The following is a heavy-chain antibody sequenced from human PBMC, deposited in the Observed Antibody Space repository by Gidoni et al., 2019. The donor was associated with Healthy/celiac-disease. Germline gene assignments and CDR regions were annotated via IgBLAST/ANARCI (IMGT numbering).Heavy chain of an antibody. CDR3: ARHTTVSFDY. CDR2: ISSSSSYI. CDR1: GFTFSSYS. V-gene: IGHV3-21*01. J-gene: IGHJ4*02. D-gene: IGHD4-17*01. Sequence: EVQLVESGGGLVKPGGSLRLSCAASGFTFSSYSMNWVRQAPGKGLDGVSSISSSSSYIYYADSVKGRFTISRDNAKNSLYLQMNSLRAEDTAVYYCARHTTVSFDYWGQGTLVTVSS.